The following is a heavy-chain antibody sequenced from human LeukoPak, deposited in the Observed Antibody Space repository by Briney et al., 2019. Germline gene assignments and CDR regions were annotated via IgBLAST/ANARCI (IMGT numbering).Heavy chain of an antibody. V-gene: IGHV4-39*01. CDR1: GGSISSSSYY. J-gene: IGHJ4*02. Sequence: PSETLSLTCTVSGGSISSSSYYWAWIRQPPAKGLEWIGSIYYSGSTYYNPSLKSRVTISVDTSKNQFSLKLSSVTAADTAVYYCARLEGSGSYYDYWGQGTLVTVSS. D-gene: IGHD3-10*01. CDR3: ARLEGSGSYYDY. CDR2: IYYSGST.